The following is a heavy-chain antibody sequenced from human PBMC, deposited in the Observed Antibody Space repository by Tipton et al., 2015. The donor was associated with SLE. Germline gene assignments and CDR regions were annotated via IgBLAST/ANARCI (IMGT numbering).Heavy chain of an antibody. Sequence: QLVQSGAEVKKPGASVKVSCKASGYIFTGYCLHWVRKAPGQGLEWMGWINPNSGDTNDAQKFQGRVSTTRDTSINTVYMELRDLTYDDTAVYFCARGHWGPHDACDIWGQGTTVTVSS. CDR2: INPNSGDT. D-gene: IGHD7-27*01. J-gene: IGHJ3*02. CDR1: GYIFTGYC. V-gene: IGHV1-2*02. CDR3: ARGHWGPHDACDI.